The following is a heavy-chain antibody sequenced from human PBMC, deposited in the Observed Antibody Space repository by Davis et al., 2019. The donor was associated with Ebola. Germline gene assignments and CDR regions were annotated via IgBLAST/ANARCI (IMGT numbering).Heavy chain of an antibody. CDR1: GGSISSSSYY. Sequence: MPGGSLRLSCTVSGGSISSSSYYWGWIRQPPGKGLEWIGSIYYSGSTYYNPSLKSRVTISVDTSKNQFSLKLSSVTAADTAVYYCARRGIAVGSDAFDIWGQGTMVTVSS. CDR2: IYYSGST. CDR3: ARRGIAVGSDAFDI. D-gene: IGHD6-19*01. V-gene: IGHV4-39*01. J-gene: IGHJ3*02.